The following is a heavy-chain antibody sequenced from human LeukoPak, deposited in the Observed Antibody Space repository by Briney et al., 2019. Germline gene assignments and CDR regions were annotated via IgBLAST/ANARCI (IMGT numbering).Heavy chain of an antibody. Sequence: GGSLRLSCAASGFTFSSYSMNWVRQAPGKGLEWVSSISSSGSYIYYADSVKGRFTISRDNAKNSLYLQMNSLRAEDTAVYYCAREANGDYNPYYFDYWGQGTLVTVSS. CDR1: GFTFSSYS. D-gene: IGHD4-17*01. CDR2: ISSSGSYI. V-gene: IGHV3-21*01. CDR3: AREANGDYNPYYFDY. J-gene: IGHJ4*02.